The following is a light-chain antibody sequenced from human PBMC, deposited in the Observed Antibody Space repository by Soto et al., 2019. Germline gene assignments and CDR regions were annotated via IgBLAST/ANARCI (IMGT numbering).Light chain of an antibody. CDR3: HHYNSYSEA. CDR2: KAS. J-gene: IGKJ1*01. Sequence: DIQMTQSPSTLWGSGGDRVTITCRSSQTISSWLAWYQQKPGKAPNPLIYKASTLKSRVPSRFSGSASGTEFTLTISSLQPDDFATYYCHHYNSYSEAFGQGTKVDIK. CDR1: QTISSW. V-gene: IGKV1-5*03.